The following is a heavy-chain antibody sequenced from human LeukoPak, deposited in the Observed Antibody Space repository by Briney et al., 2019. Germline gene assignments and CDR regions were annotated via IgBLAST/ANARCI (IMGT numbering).Heavy chain of an antibody. V-gene: IGHV1-2*02. CDR1: GYTFTGYH. CDR2: INPHSGGP. CDR3: ARAVVKVVVPAADNNWFDP. Sequence: ASVKVSCKESGYTFTGYHMHWVRQARGQGLEWMGWINPHSGGPHYAQKFQGRVTMTRDTSISTAYMELSRLRSDDTAVYYCARAVVKVVVPAADNNWFDPWGQGTLVTVSS. J-gene: IGHJ5*02. D-gene: IGHD2-2*01.